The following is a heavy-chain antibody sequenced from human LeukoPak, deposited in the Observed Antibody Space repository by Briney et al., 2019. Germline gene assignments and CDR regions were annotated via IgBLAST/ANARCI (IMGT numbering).Heavy chain of an antibody. J-gene: IGHJ4*02. V-gene: IGHV3-30*18. CDR3: AKDRGNSRGPIVYYFDY. D-gene: IGHD2/OR15-2a*01. CDR2: ISYDGCNK. Sequence: PGGSVRLSCAASGFTFSSYGMHWVRQAPGKGLEWVAVISYDGCNKYYADSVKGRFTVSRDNSKNTLYLQMNSLRAEDTAVYYCAKDRGNSRGPIVYYFDYWGQGTLVIVSS. CDR1: GFTFSSYG.